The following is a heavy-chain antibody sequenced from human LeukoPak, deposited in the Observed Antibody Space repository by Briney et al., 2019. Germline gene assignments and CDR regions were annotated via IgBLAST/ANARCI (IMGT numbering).Heavy chain of an antibody. V-gene: IGHV3-23*01. CDR3: ARDPGAWRYFDY. Sequence: YPGGSLRLSCAASGFTFSSYAMSWVRQAPGKGLEWVSTISSSGYSTHYADSVKGRFTISRDNSKNTLHLQMNSLRGEDTAVYYCARDPGAWRYFDYWGQGNLVTVFS. CDR1: GFTFSSYA. J-gene: IGHJ4*02. D-gene: IGHD7-27*01. CDR2: ISSSGYST.